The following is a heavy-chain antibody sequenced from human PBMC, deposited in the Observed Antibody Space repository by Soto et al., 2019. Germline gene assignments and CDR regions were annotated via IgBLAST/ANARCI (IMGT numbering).Heavy chain of an antibody. CDR2: INPSGGST. V-gene: IGHV1-46*01. CDR1: LYTFTIYY. J-gene: IGHJ1*01. CDR3: ARSSSLGVTVPSSQH. Sequence: ASAKLSCEGSLYTFTIYYIDWVRPATGKGLEWMGIINPSGGSTSYAQKFQGRVTMTRDTSTSTVYMELSSLRSEGTAVYYCARSSSLGVTVPSSQHWGQGTLVTVSS. D-gene: IGHD3-10*01.